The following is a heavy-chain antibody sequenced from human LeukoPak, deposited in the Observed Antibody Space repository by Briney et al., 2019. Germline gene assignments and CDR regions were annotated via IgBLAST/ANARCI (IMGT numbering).Heavy chain of an antibody. CDR3: TKSQAVGSQYYFDY. J-gene: IGHJ4*02. D-gene: IGHD1-26*01. CDR2: IIPVLRTA. CDR1: GGTFSSYA. V-gene: IGHV1-69*06. Sequence: ASVKVSCKASGGTFSSYAISWVRQAPGQGPGWMGGIIPVLRTANYAQRFQGRVTITADRSTSTAYMELSSLRSEDTAIYYCTKSQAVGSQYYFDYWGQGTLVTVSS.